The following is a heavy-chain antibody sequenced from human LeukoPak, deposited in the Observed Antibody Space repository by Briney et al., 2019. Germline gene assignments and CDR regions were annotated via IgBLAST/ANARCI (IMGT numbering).Heavy chain of an antibody. CDR1: GGSISSGSFY. D-gene: IGHD2-15*01. CDR3: ALTKVVAATYDAFDI. J-gene: IGHJ3*02. CDR2: IYTSGTT. V-gene: IGHV4-61*02. Sequence: SETLSLTCTLSGGSISSGSFYLNWIRQPAGKGLEWIGRIYTSGTTTYNYSLKSRVTISIDTSKNQFSLKLRSVTAADTAVYYCALTKVVAATYDAFDIWGQGTMVTVSS.